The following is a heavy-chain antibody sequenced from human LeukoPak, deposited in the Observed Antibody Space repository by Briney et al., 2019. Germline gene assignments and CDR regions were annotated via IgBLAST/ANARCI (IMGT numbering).Heavy chain of an antibody. CDR2: IYYSGST. V-gene: IGHV4-39*07. CDR3: ARGIYCSSTSCYSRSSNWFDP. Sequence: PSETLSLTCTVSGGSISSSSYHWGWIRQPPGKGLEWIGSIYYSGSTYYNPSLKSRVTISVDTSKNQFSLKLSSVTAADTAVYYCARGIYCSSTSCYSRSSNWFDPWGQGTLVTVSS. J-gene: IGHJ5*02. D-gene: IGHD2-2*01. CDR1: GGSISSSSYH.